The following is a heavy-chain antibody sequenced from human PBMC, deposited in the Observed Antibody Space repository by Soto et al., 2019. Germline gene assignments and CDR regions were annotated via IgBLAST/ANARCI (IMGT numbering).Heavy chain of an antibody. CDR3: ARDDYCTNGVCYAFDI. J-gene: IGHJ3*02. D-gene: IGHD2-8*01. CDR2: IIPILGIA. V-gene: IGHV1-69*04. Sequence: SVKVSCKASGGTFSSYTISWVRQAPGQGLEWMGRIIPILGIANYAQKFQGRVTITADKSTSTAYMELSSLRSEDTAVYHCARDDYCTNGVCYAFDIWGQGTMVTVSS. CDR1: GGTFSSYT.